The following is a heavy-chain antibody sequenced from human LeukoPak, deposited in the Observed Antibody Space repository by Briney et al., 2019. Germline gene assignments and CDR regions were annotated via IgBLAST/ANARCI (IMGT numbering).Heavy chain of an antibody. CDR2: ISSSSSYI. CDR3: ARVSGLFYYYMDV. V-gene: IGHV3-21*01. CDR1: GFTVSSNS. J-gene: IGHJ6*03. Sequence: PGGSLRLSCTVSGFTVSSNSMSWVRQAPGKGLEWVSSISSSSSYIYYADSVKGRFTISRDNAKNSLYLQMNSLRAEDTAVYYCARVSGLFYYYMDVWGKGTTVTVSS.